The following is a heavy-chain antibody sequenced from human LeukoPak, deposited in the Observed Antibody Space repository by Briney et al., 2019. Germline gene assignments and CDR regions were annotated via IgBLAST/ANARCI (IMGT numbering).Heavy chain of an antibody. D-gene: IGHD5-18*01. Sequence: GGSLRLSCAASGFTFSSYSMNWVRQAPGKGLEWVSSISSSSSYIYYADSVKGRFTISRDNAKNSLYLQMNSLRAEDTAVYYCARDRSGYSYGLDYGGQGTLVTVS. V-gene: IGHV3-21*01. J-gene: IGHJ4*02. CDR1: GFTFSSYS. CDR3: ARDRSGYSYGLDY. CDR2: ISSSSSYI.